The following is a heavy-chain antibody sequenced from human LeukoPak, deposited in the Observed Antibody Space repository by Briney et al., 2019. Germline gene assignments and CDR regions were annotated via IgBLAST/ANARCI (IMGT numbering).Heavy chain of an antibody. CDR1: GFTFSSYS. V-gene: IGHV3-48*04. J-gene: IGHJ3*02. CDR2: ISSSSSTI. CDR3: ARDRAYLGHDAFDI. D-gene: IGHD3-3*02. Sequence: GGSLRLSCAASGFTFSSYSMNWVRQAPGKGLEWVSYISSSSSTIYYADSVKGRFTISRDNAKNLLYLQMNSLRAEDTAVYYCARDRAYLGHDAFDIWGQGTMVTVSS.